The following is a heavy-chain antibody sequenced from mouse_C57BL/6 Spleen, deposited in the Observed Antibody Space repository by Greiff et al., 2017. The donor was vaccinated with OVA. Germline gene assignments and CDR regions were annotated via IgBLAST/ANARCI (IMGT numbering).Heavy chain of an antibody. D-gene: IGHD2-4*01. J-gene: IGHJ1*03. Sequence: EVKLMESGGGLVKPGGSLKLSCAASGFTFSSYAMSWVRQTPEKRLEWVATISDGGSYTYYPDNVKGRFTISRDNAKNNLYLQMSHLKSEDTAMYYCARDQEGLRRPHWYFDVWGTGTTVTVSS. CDR2: ISDGGSYT. CDR3: ARDQEGLRRPHWYFDV. CDR1: GFTFSSYA. V-gene: IGHV5-4*01.